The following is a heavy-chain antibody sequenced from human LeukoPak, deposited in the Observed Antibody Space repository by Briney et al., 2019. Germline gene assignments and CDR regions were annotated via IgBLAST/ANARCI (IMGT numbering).Heavy chain of an antibody. D-gene: IGHD3-16*02. V-gene: IGHV3-21*01. CDR2: ISSSSSYI. CDR1: GFTFGSYS. CDR3: ARDPTFGGVIADDY. Sequence: GGSLRLSCAASGFTFGSYSMNWVRQAPGKGLEWVSSISSSSSYIYYADPVKGRFTISRDNAKNSLYLQMNSLRAEDTAVYYCARDPTFGGVIADDYWGQGTLVTVSS. J-gene: IGHJ4*02.